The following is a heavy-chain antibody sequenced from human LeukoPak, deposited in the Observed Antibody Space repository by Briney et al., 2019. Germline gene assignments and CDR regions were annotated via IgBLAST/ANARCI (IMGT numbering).Heavy chain of an antibody. CDR2: ISYDGSNK. D-gene: IGHD3/OR15-3a*01. J-gene: IGHJ4*02. CDR3: AKGGTGYYINRIDY. V-gene: IGHV3-30*18. CDR1: GFTFSSYG. Sequence: GGSLRLSCAASGFTFSSYGMHWVRQAPGKGLEWVAVISYDGSNKYYADSVKGRFTISRDNSKNTLYLQMNSLRAEDTAVYYCAKGGTGYYINRIDYWGQGTLVTVSS.